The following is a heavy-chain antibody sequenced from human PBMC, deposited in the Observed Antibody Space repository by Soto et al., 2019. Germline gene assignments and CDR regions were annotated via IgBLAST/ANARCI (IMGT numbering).Heavy chain of an antibody. CDR1: GDSISSRSYY. V-gene: IGHV4-39*01. J-gene: IGHJ5*02. D-gene: IGHD6-6*01. CDR2: IYYSGST. CDR3: ARHRARNWFDP. Sequence: ASETLSLTCTVTGDSISSRSYYWGWIRQPPGKGLEWIGSIYYSGSTYNNPSLRSRVSMSIDTSKDQFSLKLKSVTAADTALYFCARHRARNWFDPWGQGTLVTVSS.